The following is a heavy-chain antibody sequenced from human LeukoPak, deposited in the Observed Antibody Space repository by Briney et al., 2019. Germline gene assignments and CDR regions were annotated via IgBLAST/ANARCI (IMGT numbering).Heavy chain of an antibody. CDR3: SRFYSSGWASGAFDI. V-gene: IGHV3-49*04. CDR2: IRNKANGGTT. D-gene: IGHD3-22*01. CDR1: GFTFSDYA. Sequence: GGSLRLSCTTSGFTFSDYAVSWVRQAPGKGLEWIGFIRNKANGGTTEYAASVKGRFTISRDDSKAIAHLQMSSLKTEDTAVYYCSRFYSSGWASGAFDIWGQGTMVTVSS. J-gene: IGHJ3*02.